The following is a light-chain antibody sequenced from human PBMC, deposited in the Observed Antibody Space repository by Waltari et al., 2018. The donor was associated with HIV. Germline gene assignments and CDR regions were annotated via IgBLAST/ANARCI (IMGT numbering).Light chain of an antibody. J-gene: IGKJ1*01. V-gene: IGKV1-39*01. Sequence: DIQMTQSPSSLSASVGDRVTIICRASQNHSNYLNWYQQKPGKAPNLLVYAASSLQSGVPSRFRGSGSGTDFTLTISSLQPEDFATYYCQHSYTTPWTFGQGTKVEIK. CDR2: AAS. CDR1: QNHSNY. CDR3: QHSYTTPWT.